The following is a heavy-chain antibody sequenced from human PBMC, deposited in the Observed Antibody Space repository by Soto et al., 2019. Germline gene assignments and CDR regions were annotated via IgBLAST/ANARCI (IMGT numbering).Heavy chain of an antibody. D-gene: IGHD3-10*01. CDR1: GYTLTELS. CDR2: FDPEDGET. Sequence: ASVKVSCKVSGYTLTELSMHWVRQAPGKGLEWMGGFDPEDGETIYAQKFQGRVTMTEDTSTDTAYMELSSRRSEDTAVYYCATDGSGGFGWFDPWGQGTLVTVSS. J-gene: IGHJ5*02. CDR3: ATDGSGGFGWFDP. V-gene: IGHV1-24*01.